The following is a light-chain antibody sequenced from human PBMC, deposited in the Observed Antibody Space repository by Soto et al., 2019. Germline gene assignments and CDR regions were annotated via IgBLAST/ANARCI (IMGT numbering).Light chain of an antibody. CDR1: SSDIGAYNY. V-gene: IGLV2-14*01. J-gene: IGLJ1*01. CDR3: SSYTTSSTYV. Sequence: QSALTQPASVSGSPGQSITISCTGTSSDIGAYNYVSWYQQHPGKAPKLMIYAVNNRPSGVSNRFSGSKSANTASLTISGLQAEDEADYYCSSYTTSSTYVFGTGTKLTVL. CDR2: AVN.